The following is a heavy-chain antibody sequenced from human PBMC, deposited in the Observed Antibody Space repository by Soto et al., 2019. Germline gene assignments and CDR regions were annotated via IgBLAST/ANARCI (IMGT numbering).Heavy chain of an antibody. CDR2: IWYDGSNK. V-gene: IGHV3-33*01. J-gene: IGHJ4*02. Sequence: QVQLVESGGGVVQPGRSLRLSCAASGFTFSSYGMHWVRQAPGKGLEWVAVIWYDGSNKYYADSVKGRFTISRDNSKNTLYLQMNSLRAEDTAVYYCARDGDEYGGYTEPNYYCDYWGQGTLVTVSS. CDR1: GFTFSSYG. D-gene: IGHD5-12*01. CDR3: ARDGDEYGGYTEPNYYCDY.